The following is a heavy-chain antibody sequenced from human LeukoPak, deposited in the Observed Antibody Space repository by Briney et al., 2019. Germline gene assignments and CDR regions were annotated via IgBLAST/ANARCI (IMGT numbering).Heavy chain of an antibody. CDR1: GDSITSTYY. CDR3: ATDCSGSSCYPAGFDY. V-gene: IGHV4-38-2*02. Sequence: SETLSLTCNVSGDSITSTYYWGWIRQPPGKGLEWIGSISHSGNTYYNPSLKSRVTISVDTSKNHFSLNLSAVTAADTAVYYCATDCSGSSCYPAGFDYWGQGILVTVSS. J-gene: IGHJ4*02. D-gene: IGHD2-15*01. CDR2: ISHSGNT.